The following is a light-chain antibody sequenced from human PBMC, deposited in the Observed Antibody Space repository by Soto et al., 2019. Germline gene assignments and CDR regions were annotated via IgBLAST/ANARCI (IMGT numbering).Light chain of an antibody. J-gene: IGKJ1*01. Sequence: EIVLTQSPGTLSLSPGERATLSCRARQRVSSSYLAWYQQKPGQAPRLFIYGASSRATGIPDRFSGSGSGTDFTLTISRLEPEDFVVYCCQQYGSSPRTFGQGTNVEIK. CDR2: GAS. CDR3: QQYGSSPRT. V-gene: IGKV3-20*01. CDR1: QRVSSSY.